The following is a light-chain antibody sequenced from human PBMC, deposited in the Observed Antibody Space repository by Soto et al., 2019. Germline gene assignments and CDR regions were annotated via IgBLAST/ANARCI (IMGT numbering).Light chain of an antibody. CDR1: QSLLHSNGYNY. Sequence: EIVMTQSPLSLPVTPGEPASISCRSSQSLLHSNGYNYLDWYLQKPGQSPQLLIYLGSNRASGVPDRFSGSGSGTDFTLTISRVEAEDVGVYYCMQALQTPWTFDQGTKVEIK. CDR2: LGS. J-gene: IGKJ1*01. CDR3: MQALQTPWT. V-gene: IGKV2-28*01.